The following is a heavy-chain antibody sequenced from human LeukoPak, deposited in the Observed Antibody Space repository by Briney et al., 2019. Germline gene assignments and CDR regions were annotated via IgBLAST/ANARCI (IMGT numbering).Heavy chain of an antibody. V-gene: IGHV1-2*06. CDR2: INPNSGGT. J-gene: IGHJ3*02. D-gene: IGHD2-2*01. Sequence: ASVKVSCKASGYTFTGYYMHWVRQAPGQGLEWMGRINPNSGGTNYAQKFQGRVTMTRDTSISTAYMELSRLRSDDTAVYYCARGGGGYCSSTSCFQMAFDSWGQGTMVTVSS. CDR1: GYTFTGYY. CDR3: ARGGGGYCSSTSCFQMAFDS.